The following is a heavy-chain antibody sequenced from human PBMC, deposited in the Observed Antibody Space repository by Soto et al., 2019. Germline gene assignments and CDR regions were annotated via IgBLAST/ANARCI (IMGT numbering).Heavy chain of an antibody. CDR2: IKQDGSEK. CDR3: ARVLTEEGPKGWYFEAFDI. Sequence: PGGSLRLSCAASGFTFSSYWMTWVRQAPGKGLEWVANIKQDGSEKYYVDSVKGRFTISRYNAKNSLYRQMNSLRAEDTAVYYCARVLTEEGPKGWYFEAFDIWGQGRMVTVS. CDR1: GFTFSSYW. D-gene: IGHD7-27*01. V-gene: IGHV3-7*01. J-gene: IGHJ3*02.